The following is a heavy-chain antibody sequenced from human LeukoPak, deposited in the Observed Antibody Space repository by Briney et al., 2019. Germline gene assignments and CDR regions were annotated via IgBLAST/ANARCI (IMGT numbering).Heavy chain of an antibody. CDR3: ARENYDSSGYYFDY. J-gene: IGHJ4*02. V-gene: IGHV3-23*01. D-gene: IGHD3-22*01. CDR2: ISGSGGST. CDR1: GFAFSSYA. Sequence: GGSLRLSCAASGFAFSSYAMSWVRQAPGKGLEWVSAISGSGGSTYYADSVKGRFTISRDNSKNTLYLQMNSLRAEDTAVYYCARENYDSSGYYFDYWGQGTLVTVSS.